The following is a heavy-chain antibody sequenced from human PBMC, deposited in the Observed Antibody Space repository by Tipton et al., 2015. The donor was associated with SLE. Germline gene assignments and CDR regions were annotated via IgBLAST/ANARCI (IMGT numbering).Heavy chain of an antibody. Sequence: QLVQSGAEVKKPGASVKVSCKASGYRFTDSYMHWVRQAPGQGLEWLGWITPNDGGTIYAQKFEGRVTMTRDTSISTAYMELSSLKSDDTAFFYCAKVGDGCTYYEYWGHGTLVTVSS. J-gene: IGHJ4*01. V-gene: IGHV1-2*02. D-gene: IGHD3-10*01. CDR1: GYRFTDSY. CDR3: AKVGDGCTYYEY. CDR2: ITPNDGGT.